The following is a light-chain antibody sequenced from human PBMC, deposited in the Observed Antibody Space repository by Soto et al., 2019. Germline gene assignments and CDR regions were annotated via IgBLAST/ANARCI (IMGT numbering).Light chain of an antibody. CDR2: EVS. Sequence: QSALTQPASVSGSPGQSITISCTGTSSDVGGYNYVSWYQQHPGKAPKFLIYEVSNRPSGVSNCFSGSKSGNTASLTISGLQAEDEADYFCSSYTNTNTWVFGGGTKVTVL. CDR1: SSDVGGYNY. V-gene: IGLV2-14*01. CDR3: SSYTNTNTWV. J-gene: IGLJ3*02.